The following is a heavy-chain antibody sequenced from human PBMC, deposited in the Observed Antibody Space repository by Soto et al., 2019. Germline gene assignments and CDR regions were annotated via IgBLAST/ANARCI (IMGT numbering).Heavy chain of an antibody. D-gene: IGHD6-6*01. CDR1: GFTFSSYW. Sequence: PGGSLRLSCAASGFTFSSYWMSWVRQAPGKGLEWVANIKQDGSEKYYVDYVKGRFTISRDNAKNSLYLQMNSLRAEDTAVYYCARVRASSSQGYYYYYYMDVWGKGTTVTVSS. J-gene: IGHJ6*03. CDR2: IKQDGSEK. V-gene: IGHV3-7*01. CDR3: ARVRASSSQGYYYYYYMDV.